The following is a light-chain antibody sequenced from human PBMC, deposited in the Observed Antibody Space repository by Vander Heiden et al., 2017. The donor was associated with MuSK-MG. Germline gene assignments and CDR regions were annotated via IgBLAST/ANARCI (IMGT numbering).Light chain of an antibody. V-gene: IGKV3-20*01. J-gene: IGKJ1*01. CDR1: QSVSSTY. CDR3: QHYGNSPPGT. Sequence: EIVLTQSPGTLSLSPGERATLSCRASQSVSSTYLAWYQQKLGQAPRLLIYGASSRATGIPDRFSGSGFGTDFTLTISRREPEDFAVYYCQHYGNSPPGTFGQGTEVDIK. CDR2: GAS.